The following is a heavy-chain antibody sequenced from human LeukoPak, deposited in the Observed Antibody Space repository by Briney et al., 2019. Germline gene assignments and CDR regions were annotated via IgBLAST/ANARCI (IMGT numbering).Heavy chain of an antibody. CDR1: GGPISSSSYY. J-gene: IGHJ4*02. CDR2: IYYSGST. Sequence: SETLSLTCTVSGGPISSSSYYWGWIRQPPGKGLEWIGSIYYSGSTYYNPSLKSRVTISVDTSKNQFSLKLSSVTAADTAVYYCAREDYDSSGYSHYWGQGTLVTVSS. D-gene: IGHD3-22*01. V-gene: IGHV4-39*07. CDR3: AREDYDSSGYSHY.